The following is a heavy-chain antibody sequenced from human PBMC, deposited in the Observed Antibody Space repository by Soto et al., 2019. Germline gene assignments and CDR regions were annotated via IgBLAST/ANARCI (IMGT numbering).Heavy chain of an antibody. J-gene: IGHJ4*02. CDR3: ARAKSITMVRGVIDY. Sequence: ASVKVSCKASGYTFTGYYMHWVRQAPGQGLEWMGWINPNSGGTNYAQKFQGRVTMTRDTSISTAYMELSRLRSDDTAVYYCARAKSITMVRGVIDYWGQGTLVTVSS. D-gene: IGHD3-10*01. V-gene: IGHV1-2*02. CDR2: INPNSGGT. CDR1: GYTFTGYY.